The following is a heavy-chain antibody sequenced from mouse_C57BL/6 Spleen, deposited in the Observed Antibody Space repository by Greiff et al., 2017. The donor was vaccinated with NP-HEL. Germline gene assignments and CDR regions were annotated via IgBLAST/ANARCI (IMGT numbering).Heavy chain of an antibody. CDR1: GYTFTSYG. V-gene: IGHV1-81*01. J-gene: IGHJ1*03. CDR2: IYPRSGNT. D-gene: IGHD1-1*01. Sequence: QVQLQQSGAELARPGASVKLSCKASGYTFTSYGISWVKQRTGQGLEWIGEIYPRSGNTYYNEKFKGKATLTADKSSSTAYMELRSLTSEDSAVYFCARMGFLTTVVASYWYFDVWGTGTTVTVSS. CDR3: ARMGFLTTVVASYWYFDV.